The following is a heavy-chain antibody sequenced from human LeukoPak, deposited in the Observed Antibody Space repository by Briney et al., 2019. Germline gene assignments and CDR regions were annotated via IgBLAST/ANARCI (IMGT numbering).Heavy chain of an antibody. CDR1: GFTFRSYW. D-gene: IGHD6-25*01. CDR3: ARGYSSGSRIDY. CDR2: INSDGSNT. Sequence: PGGSLRLSCAATGFTFRSYWMHWVRQAPGKGLVWVSRINSDGSNTAYADSVKGRFTISRDNAKNTVCLQMNSLRAEDTAVYYCARGYSSGSRIDYWGQGTLVTVSS. V-gene: IGHV3-74*01. J-gene: IGHJ4*02.